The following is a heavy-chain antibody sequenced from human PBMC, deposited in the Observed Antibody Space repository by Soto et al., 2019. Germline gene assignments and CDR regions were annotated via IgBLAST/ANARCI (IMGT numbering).Heavy chain of an antibody. CDR3: AREYRWLAPPCYLIDV. D-gene: IGHD2-8*02. CDR1: GYTFTSYA. J-gene: IGHJ6*02. V-gene: IGHV1-3*01. CDR2: INAGNGNT. Sequence: AVKVSCKASGYTFTSYAMHWVRHAPGQRLEWMGWINAGNGNTKYSQKFQGRVTITRDTSASTAYMELSSLRSEDTAVYYCAREYRWLAPPCYLIDVWGQGSFVTVSS.